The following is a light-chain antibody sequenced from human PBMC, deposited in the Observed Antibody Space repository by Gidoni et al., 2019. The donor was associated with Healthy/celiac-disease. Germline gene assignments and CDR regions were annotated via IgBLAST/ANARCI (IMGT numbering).Light chain of an antibody. Sequence: DIQMIQSPSTLSASVGDRVTITCRASQSISSWLAWYQQKPGKAPKLLTYKASSLESVVPSWFSGSGAGTEFTLTSSSLQPDDFATYYCQQYNSYWTFGQGTKVEIK. V-gene: IGKV1-5*03. J-gene: IGKJ1*01. CDR3: QQYNSYWT. CDR2: KAS. CDR1: QSISSW.